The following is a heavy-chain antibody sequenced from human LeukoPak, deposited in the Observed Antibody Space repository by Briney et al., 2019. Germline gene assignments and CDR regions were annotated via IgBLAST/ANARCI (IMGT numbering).Heavy chain of an antibody. D-gene: IGHD2-15*01. V-gene: IGHV3-53*01. CDR1: GFTVSSNY. J-gene: IGHJ3*02. CDR2: IYSGGST. Sequence: GGSLRLSCAASGFTVSSNYMSWVRQAPGKGQEWVSVIYSGGSTYYADSVKGRFTISRDNSKNTLYLQMNSLRAEDTAVYYCATRYCSGGSCFIPHDAFDIWGQGTMVTVSS. CDR3: ATRYCSGGSCFIPHDAFDI.